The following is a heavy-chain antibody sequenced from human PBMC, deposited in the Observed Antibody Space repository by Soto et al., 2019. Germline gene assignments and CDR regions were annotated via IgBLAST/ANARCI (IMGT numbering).Heavy chain of an antibody. CDR2: ISPYSGYT. D-gene: IGHD2-2*01. V-gene: IGHV1-18*01. J-gene: IGHJ4*02. CDR1: GYNFIKYG. CDR3: TREAIVVIPAAQPSHFDS. Sequence: QVQLVQSGAEVKKPGASVKVSCKGLGYNFIKYGITWVRQAPGQGLEWMGWISPYSGYTHSAQKFQGRRTLTTDTAATTAYMELRSLRSADTALYYCTREAIVVIPAAQPSHFDSWGQGTLVTVSS.